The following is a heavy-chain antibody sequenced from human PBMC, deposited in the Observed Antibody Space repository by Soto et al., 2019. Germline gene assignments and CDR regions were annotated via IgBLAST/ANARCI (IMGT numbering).Heavy chain of an antibody. J-gene: IGHJ4*02. CDR1: GFTFSGYE. Sequence: PGGSLRLSCAASGFTFSGYEMNWVRQAPGKGLEWVSYISSSASTIYYADSVEGRFTISRDNAKNSLYLQMNSLRAEDTAVYYCARDEGSAWYFDYWGQGALVTVSS. D-gene: IGHD6-19*01. V-gene: IGHV3-48*03. CDR3: ARDEGSAWYFDY. CDR2: ISSSASTI.